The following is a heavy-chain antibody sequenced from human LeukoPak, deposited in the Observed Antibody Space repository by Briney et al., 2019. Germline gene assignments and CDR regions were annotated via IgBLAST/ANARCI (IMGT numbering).Heavy chain of an antibody. CDR3: TTVGPSGSYFPLDY. CDR1: GFTFSNAW. V-gene: IGHV3-15*01. CDR2: ITSKTHGGTA. Sequence: PGGSLRLSCAASGFTFSNAWMSWVRQAPGKGLEWVGRITSKTHGGTADYTPPVKGRFTILRDESKNTLSLQMNSLKTEDTAVYYCTTVGPSGSYFPLDYWGQGTLVTVSS. J-gene: IGHJ4*02. D-gene: IGHD3-10*01.